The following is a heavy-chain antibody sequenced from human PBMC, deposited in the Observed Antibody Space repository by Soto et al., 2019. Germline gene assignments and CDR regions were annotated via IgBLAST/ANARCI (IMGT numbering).Heavy chain of an antibody. Sequence: XGTLSLTCNVSGVSIDKYYWTWIRQSPGRGLEWIGYIFYSGGTNYNPSLKSRVTISADVSKSLVSLKMTSVSAADTALYYCARGIQPPTLSPWDVRGQGTPVTVSS. CDR3: ARGIQPPTLSPWDV. CDR1: GVSIDKYY. J-gene: IGHJ6*01. CDR2: IFYSGGT. D-gene: IGHD1-1*01. V-gene: IGHV4-59*01.